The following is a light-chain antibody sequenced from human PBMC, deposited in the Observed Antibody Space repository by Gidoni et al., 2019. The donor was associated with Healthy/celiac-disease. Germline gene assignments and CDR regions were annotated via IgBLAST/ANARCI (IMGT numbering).Light chain of an antibody. CDR3: GTWDSSLSVVV. CDR2: DNN. Sequence: QSVLTQPPSVSAAPGQKVTSSCSGSSSNIGNNYVSWYQQPPGTAPKLLIYDNNKRPSGVPDRFSGSKSGTSATLGITGLQTGDEADYYCGTWDSSLSVVVFGGGTKLTVL. J-gene: IGLJ2*01. CDR1: SSNIGNNY. V-gene: IGLV1-51*01.